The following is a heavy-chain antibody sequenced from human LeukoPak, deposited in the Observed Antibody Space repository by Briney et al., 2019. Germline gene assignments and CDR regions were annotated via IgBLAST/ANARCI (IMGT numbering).Heavy chain of an antibody. CDR2: ISSSGSYI. V-gene: IGHV3-21*04. Sequence: GGSLRLSCAASTFTFSSYTMNWVRQAPGTGLEWVSSISSSGSYIYYADSLKGRFTVSRDNARKSLYLQMNSLRAEDTAVYYCAKLPYGDYNHHWGQGTLVTVSS. CDR3: AKLPYGDYNHH. D-gene: IGHD4-17*01. J-gene: IGHJ5*02. CDR1: TFTFSSYT.